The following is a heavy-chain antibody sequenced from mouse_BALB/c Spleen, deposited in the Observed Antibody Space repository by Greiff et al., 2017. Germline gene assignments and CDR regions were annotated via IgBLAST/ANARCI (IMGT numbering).Heavy chain of an antibody. J-gene: IGHJ1*01. Sequence: EVKLMESGPELEKPGASVKISCKASGYSFTGYNMNWVKQSNGKSLEWIGNIDPYYGGTSYNQKFKGKATLTVDKSSSTAYMQLKSLTSEDSAVYYCARGGTTVVATNFDVWGAGTTVTVSS. CDR3: ARGGTTVVATNFDV. CDR1: GYSFTGYN. D-gene: IGHD1-1*01. V-gene: IGHV1-39*01. CDR2: IDPYYGGT.